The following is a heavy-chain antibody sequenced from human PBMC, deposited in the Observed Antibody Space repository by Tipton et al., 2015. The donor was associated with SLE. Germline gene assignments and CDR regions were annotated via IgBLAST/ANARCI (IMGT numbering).Heavy chain of an antibody. J-gene: IGHJ1*01. V-gene: IGHV4-61*02. CDR1: GGSISSGSYY. CDR3: ARGRGSGDPEYFQH. D-gene: IGHD4-17*01. Sequence: LRLSCTVSGGSISSGSYYWSWIRQPAGKGLEWIGRIYTSGSTNYNPSLKSRVTMSVDTSKNQFSLKLSSVTAADTAVYYCARGRGSGDPEYFQHWGQGTLVTVSS. CDR2: IYTSGST.